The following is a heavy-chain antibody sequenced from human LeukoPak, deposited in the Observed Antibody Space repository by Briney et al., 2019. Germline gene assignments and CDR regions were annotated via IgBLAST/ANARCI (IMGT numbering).Heavy chain of an antibody. Sequence: GGSLRLSCAASGFTFDDYAMHWVRHAPGKGLEWVSGISWNSGSIGYADSVKGRFTISRDNAKNSLYLQMNSLRAEDTALYYCARVNGRYSYGYVFDYWGQGTLVTVPS. CDR3: ARVNGRYSYGYVFDY. J-gene: IGHJ4*02. D-gene: IGHD5-18*01. CDR2: ISWNSGSI. V-gene: IGHV3-9*01. CDR1: GFTFDDYA.